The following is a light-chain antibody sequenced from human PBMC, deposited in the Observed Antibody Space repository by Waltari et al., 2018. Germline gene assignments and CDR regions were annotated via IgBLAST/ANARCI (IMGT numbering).Light chain of an antibody. V-gene: IGKV1-39*01. CDR1: QSISSY. CDR3: QQSYSTPYT. CDR2: AAS. J-gene: IGKJ2*01. Sequence: DIQMTQSPSSLSESVGDSVTITCRASQSISSYLNWYPQKPGKAPKLLIYAASSFQSGVPSRFSGSGSGTDFTLTISSLQPEDFATYYCQQSYSTPYTFGQGTKLEIK.